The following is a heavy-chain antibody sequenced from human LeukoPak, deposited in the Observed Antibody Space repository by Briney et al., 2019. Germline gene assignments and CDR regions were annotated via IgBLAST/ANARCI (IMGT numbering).Heavy chain of an antibody. CDR2: IYYSGST. J-gene: IGHJ4*02. CDR1: GGSISSRSYY. CDR3: ARKPRGAAAGFDY. Sequence: TETLSLTCTVSGGSISSRSYYWGWIRQPPGKGLEWIGSIYYSGSTYYNPPLKSRVTISVDTSTNHFSLKLSSVTAADTAVYYCARKPRGAAAGFDYWGQGTLVTVSS. V-gene: IGHV4-39*07. D-gene: IGHD6-13*01.